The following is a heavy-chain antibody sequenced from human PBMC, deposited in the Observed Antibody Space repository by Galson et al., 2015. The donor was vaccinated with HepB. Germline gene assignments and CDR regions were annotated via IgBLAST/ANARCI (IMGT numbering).Heavy chain of an antibody. CDR3: ARDFAAAAPWLDYYYYGMDV. V-gene: IGHV6-1*01. CDR2: ASYRSKWDN. J-gene: IGHJ6*02. Sequence: CAISGDSVSSHSAAWNWIRQSPSRGLEWLGRASYRSKWDNDYAVSVKSRITINPDTSKNQFSLQLNSVTPDDTAVYYCARDFAAAAPWLDYYYYGMDVWGQGTTVTVSS. CDR1: GDSVSSHSAA. D-gene: IGHD6-13*01.